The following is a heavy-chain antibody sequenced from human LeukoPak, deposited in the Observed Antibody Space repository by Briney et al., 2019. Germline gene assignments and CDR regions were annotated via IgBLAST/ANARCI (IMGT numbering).Heavy chain of an antibody. CDR1: GYSISSGYY. D-gene: IGHD1-26*01. V-gene: IGHV4-38-2*02. CDR2: IYHSGST. J-gene: IGHJ4*02. Sequence: PSETLSLTCTVSGYSISSGYYWGWIRQPPGKGLEWIGSIYHSGSTYSNPSLKSRVTISVDTSKNQFSLKLISVTAADTAVYFCARDPGALDYWGQGTPVTVSS. CDR3: ARDPGALDY.